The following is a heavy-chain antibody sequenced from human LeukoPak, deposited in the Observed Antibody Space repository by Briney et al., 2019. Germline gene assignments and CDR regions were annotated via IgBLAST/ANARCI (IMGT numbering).Heavy chain of an antibody. Sequence: GGTLRLSCAASGFTFRSYVMSWVRQAPGKGLEWVSTISGSGGSTYYADSVKGRFTISRDNSKNTLYLQMNSLRAEDTAVYYCAKDLAGRKYYYMDVWGKGTTVTVSS. J-gene: IGHJ6*03. CDR3: AKDLAGRKYYYMDV. V-gene: IGHV3-23*01. CDR1: GFTFRSYV. D-gene: IGHD6-13*01. CDR2: ISGSGGST.